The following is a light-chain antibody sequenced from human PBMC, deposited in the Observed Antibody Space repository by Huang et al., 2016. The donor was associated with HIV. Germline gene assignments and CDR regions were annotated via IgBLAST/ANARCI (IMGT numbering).Light chain of an antibody. Sequence: ERVLTQSPLTLSASPGERVILSCRASQGGSSNLAWYQQKPGQAPRLLIHGESTRASDIPARFSGSGSDIEFTLTISSLQSEDSAVYYCQQYNNWPRTFGQGTKLEIK. CDR1: QGGSSN. V-gene: IGKV3-15*01. CDR3: QQYNNWPRT. J-gene: IGKJ2*01. CDR2: GES.